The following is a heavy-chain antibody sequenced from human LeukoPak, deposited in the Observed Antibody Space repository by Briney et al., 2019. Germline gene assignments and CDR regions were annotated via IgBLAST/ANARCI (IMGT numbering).Heavy chain of an antibody. J-gene: IGHJ4*02. Sequence: GGSLRLSCAASGFTFSMYSMAWVRQAPGKGLEWVSVINDRGGYIQDADSVKGRFTIAGDNSQNTLFLDMNSLRVEDTAVYYCVRERDRGIEVADDFDYWGQGTLVTVSS. CDR1: GFTFSMYS. CDR3: VRERDRGIEVADDFDY. V-gene: IGHV3-23*01. D-gene: IGHD6-19*01. CDR2: INDRGGYI.